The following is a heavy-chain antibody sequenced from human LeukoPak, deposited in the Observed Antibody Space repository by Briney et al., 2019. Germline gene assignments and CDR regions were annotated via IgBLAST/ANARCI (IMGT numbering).Heavy chain of an antibody. Sequence: GGSLRLSCAASGFIFSSYAMSWVRQAPGKGLEWASAISGTVGSTYYADSVKGRFTISRDNSKNTLYLQMNSLRAEDTAVYYCAKDRGSIAVAGIDYWGQGTLVAVSS. CDR1: GFIFSSYA. CDR2: ISGTVGST. J-gene: IGHJ4*02. D-gene: IGHD6-19*01. CDR3: AKDRGSIAVAGIDY. V-gene: IGHV3-23*01.